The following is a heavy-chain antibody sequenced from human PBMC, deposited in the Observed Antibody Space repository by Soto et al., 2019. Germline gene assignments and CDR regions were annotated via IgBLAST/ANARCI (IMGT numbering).Heavy chain of an antibody. D-gene: IGHD1-26*01. CDR1: GGTFSSYT. CDR2: IIPILGIA. Sequence: ASVKVSCKASGGTFSSYTISWVRQAPGQGLEWMGRIIPILGIANYAQKFQGRVTITADKSTSTAYMELSSLRSEDTAVYYCARAAEGRYYYYYYYMDVWGKGTTVTVSS. V-gene: IGHV1-69*02. CDR3: ARAAEGRYYYYYYYMDV. J-gene: IGHJ6*03.